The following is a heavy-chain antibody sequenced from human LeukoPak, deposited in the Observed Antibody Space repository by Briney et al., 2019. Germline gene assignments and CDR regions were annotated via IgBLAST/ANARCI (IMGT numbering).Heavy chain of an antibody. Sequence: ASVKVSCKASGYTFTSYDFNWVRQATGQRPEWMGWMSPNSGDTGYAQKFQDRVTMTRNTSISTAYMELGSLRSDDTAVYYCARGPPNWGYDYWGPGTLVTVSS. D-gene: IGHD7-27*01. V-gene: IGHV1-8*01. CDR1: GYTFTSYD. CDR3: ARGPPNWGYDY. J-gene: IGHJ4*02. CDR2: MSPNSGDT.